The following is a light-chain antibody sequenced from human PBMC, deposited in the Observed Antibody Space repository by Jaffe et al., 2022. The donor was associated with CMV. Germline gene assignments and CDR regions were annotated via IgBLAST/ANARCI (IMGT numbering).Light chain of an antibody. CDR2: IAI. Sequence: DIQMTQSPSSLSASVGDRVTITCRASQDIRSNLGWYQQKPGKAPKRLIYIAINLQGGVPSRFSGSGSGTEYTLTINGLQPEDFATYFCLQDNSYPYTFGQGTKLE. J-gene: IGKJ2*01. CDR1: QDIRSN. CDR3: LQDNSYPYT. V-gene: IGKV1-17*01.